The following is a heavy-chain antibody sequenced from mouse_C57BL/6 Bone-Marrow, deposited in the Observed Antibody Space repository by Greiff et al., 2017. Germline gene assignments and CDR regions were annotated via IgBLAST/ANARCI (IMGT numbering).Heavy chain of an antibody. CDR3: ARHGRGAMDY. CDR1: GFTFSDYY. Sequence: DVMLVESGGGLVQPGGSLKLSCAASGFTFSDYYMYWVRQTPEKRLEWVAYISNGGGSTYYPDTVKGRFTISRDNAKNTLYLQMSRLKSEDTAMYYCARHGRGAMDYWGQGTSVTVAS. CDR2: ISNGGGST. D-gene: IGHD1-1*01. J-gene: IGHJ4*01. V-gene: IGHV5-12*01.